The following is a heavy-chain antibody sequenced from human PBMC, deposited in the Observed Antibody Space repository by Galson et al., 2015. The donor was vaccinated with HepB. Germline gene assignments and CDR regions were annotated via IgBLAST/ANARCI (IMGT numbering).Heavy chain of an antibody. CDR1: GYAFSSYS. D-gene: IGHD2-15*01. J-gene: IGHJ5*02. CDR2: FNPYNRDT. Sequence: SVKVSCKASGYAFSSYSITWVRQAPGQGLEWVGWFNPYNRDTNFARKFQGRVTMTTDTFTSTPYMELTSLRPDDTAVYYCARGALVAVVGGTQNNWFGPWGQGTLVTVSS. V-gene: IGHV1-18*01. CDR3: ARGALVAVVGGTQNNWFGP.